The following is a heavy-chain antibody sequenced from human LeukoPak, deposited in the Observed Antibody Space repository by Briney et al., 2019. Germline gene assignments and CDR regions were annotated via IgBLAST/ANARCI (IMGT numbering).Heavy chain of an antibody. V-gene: IGHV3-21*06. CDR2: FSNNINYI. Sequence: PGGSLRLSCAASGFTFSLYNMNWVRQAPGKGLEWVSSFSNNINYIYYADSVRGRFTVSRDNAKSSVYLQMNSLRVKDTAVYYCATQLYCSGNSCLTRNFDYWGQGTLVTVSS. CDR3: ATQLYCSGNSCLTRNFDY. D-gene: IGHD2-15*01. J-gene: IGHJ4*02. CDR1: GFTFSLYN.